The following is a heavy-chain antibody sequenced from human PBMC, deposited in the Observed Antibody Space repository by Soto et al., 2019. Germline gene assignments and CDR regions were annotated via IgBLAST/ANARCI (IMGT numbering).Heavy chain of an antibody. CDR3: ARGAFGAYDLDS. CDR2: IKGDEITT. J-gene: IGHJ5*01. CDR1: GFTFSSYW. Sequence: EVQLVESGGGLVQPGGSLRLSCAASGFTFSSYWIHWVRQAPGEGLVWVSRIKGDEITTNYADSVKGRFTISRDNAKNTVFLQMNSLRAEDTAVYYCARGAFGAYDLDSWGQGTLVTVSS. V-gene: IGHV3-74*01. D-gene: IGHD3-3*01.